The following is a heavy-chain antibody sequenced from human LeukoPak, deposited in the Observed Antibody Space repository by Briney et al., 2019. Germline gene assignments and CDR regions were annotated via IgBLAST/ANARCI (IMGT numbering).Heavy chain of an antibody. D-gene: IGHD3-9*01. CDR1: GFTFSSNA. CDR2: ISGSVDTT. CDR3: ARYFESVRNNYFDV. J-gene: IGHJ4*02. V-gene: IGHV3-23*01. Sequence: GGSLRLSCAASGFTFSSNAMSWVRQAPGKGLEWVSLISGSVDTTYYADSVKGRFTISRDNSKNTLYLQMNSLRAEDTAVYYCARYFESVRNNYFDVWGQGTLVTVSS.